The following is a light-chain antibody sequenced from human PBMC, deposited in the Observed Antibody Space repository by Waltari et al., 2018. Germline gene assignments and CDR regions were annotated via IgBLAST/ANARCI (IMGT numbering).Light chain of an antibody. V-gene: IGKV3-20*01. CDR3: QKYGSLPAT. Sequence: EIMLTQSPGTLSLSPGESATRSCRASQSISKYLAWYQQKPGQAPRLLIYDASIRATGIPDRFSGSGYGTDFSLTISRLEPEDYAVYYCQKYGSLPATFGRGTKVEIK. CDR1: QSISKY. J-gene: IGKJ1*01. CDR2: DAS.